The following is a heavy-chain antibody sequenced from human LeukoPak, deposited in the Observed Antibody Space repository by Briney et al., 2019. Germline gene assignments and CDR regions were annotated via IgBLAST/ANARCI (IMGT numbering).Heavy chain of an antibody. J-gene: IGHJ6*02. V-gene: IGHV3-33*01. Sequence: GGSLRLSCAASGFTFSNYGMHWVRQTPGKGLEWVAIIWYDGSNKYYADSVKGRFTTSRDSPKNTLYLQMNSLRAEDTAVYYCARVYPNYGMDVWGRGTTVTVSS. D-gene: IGHD2-2*01. CDR1: GFTFSNYG. CDR3: ARVYPNYGMDV. CDR2: IWYDGSNK.